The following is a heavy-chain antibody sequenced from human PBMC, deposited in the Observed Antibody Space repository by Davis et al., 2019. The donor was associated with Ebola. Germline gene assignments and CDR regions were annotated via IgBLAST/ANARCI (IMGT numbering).Heavy chain of an antibody. D-gene: IGHD4-11*01. J-gene: IGHJ4*02. Sequence: SETLSLTCTVSGGSMSSYCWSWIRQAPGKGLEWIGNIYYSGTTNYNPSLNSRVTISGDTSKNHFSLKLTSVTAADTAIYYCARTPQYSSYGAYFDFWGQGALVTVSS. V-gene: IGHV4-59*01. CDR1: GGSMSSYC. CDR3: ARTPQYSSYGAYFDF. CDR2: IYYSGTT.